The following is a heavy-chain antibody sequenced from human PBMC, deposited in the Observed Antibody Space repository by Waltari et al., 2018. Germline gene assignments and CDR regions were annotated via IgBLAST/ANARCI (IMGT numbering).Heavy chain of an antibody. Sequence: QVHLVESGGGVVQPGKSLRLSCLVSGLPFSSYGLHWVRKAPGKGLEWVAIISYDGSNKYYGDSVKGRFTISRDNSNNTLYLRMNSLRPEDTAVYYCAKGRRNELQGLSYFDSWGQGTLVTVSS. CDR1: GLPFSSYG. J-gene: IGHJ4*02. D-gene: IGHD1-7*01. CDR2: ISYDGSNK. CDR3: AKGRRNELQGLSYFDS. V-gene: IGHV3-30*18.